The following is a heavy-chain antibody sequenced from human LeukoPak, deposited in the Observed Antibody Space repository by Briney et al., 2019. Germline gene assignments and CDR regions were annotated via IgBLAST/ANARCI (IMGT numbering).Heavy chain of an antibody. Sequence: SSETLSLTCTVSGGSISNYYWAWIRQPPGKGLEWIGYIYDTGSTKYNPSLKSRLTISLHTSRNQFPLNLSSLTAADTAMYYCARVAYYDSFIWGQGTMVTVSS. D-gene: IGHD3-22*01. CDR2: IYDTGST. J-gene: IGHJ3*02. CDR3: ARVAYYDSFI. CDR1: GGSISNYY. V-gene: IGHV4-59*08.